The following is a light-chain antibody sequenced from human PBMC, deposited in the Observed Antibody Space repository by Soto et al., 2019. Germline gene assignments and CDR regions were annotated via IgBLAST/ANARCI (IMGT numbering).Light chain of an antibody. J-gene: IGKJ2*01. CDR2: RVS. V-gene: IGKV2-30*01. CDR3: MQGTHWPPYT. Sequence: DVVVTPSPLSLPVTLGRPASISCRSRQSLVYTDGDTYLNWFQQRPGQSPRRLIFRVSNRGSGVPDRFSGSGSGTDFTLKISRVEAEDVGVSYCMQGTHWPPYTFGQGTKLEIK. CDR1: QSLVYTDGDTY.